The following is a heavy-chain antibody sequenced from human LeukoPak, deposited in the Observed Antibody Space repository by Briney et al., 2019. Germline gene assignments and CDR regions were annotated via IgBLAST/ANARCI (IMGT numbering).Heavy chain of an antibody. CDR1: GFTFSSYS. V-gene: IGHV3-21*01. CDR2: ISSSSSYM. Sequence: PGGSLRLSCVASGFTFSSYSMNWVRQAPGKGLELVSSISSSSSYMFYADSMKGRFTISRDNAKNSLYLQMNSLRAEDTAVYYCARDRSGSYPETYGMDVWGQGTTVTVSS. CDR3: ARDRSGSYPETYGMDV. D-gene: IGHD1-26*01. J-gene: IGHJ6*02.